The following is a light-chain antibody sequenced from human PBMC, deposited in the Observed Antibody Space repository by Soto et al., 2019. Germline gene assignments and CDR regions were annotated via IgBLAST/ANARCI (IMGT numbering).Light chain of an antibody. CDR3: QQYGNSPPGT. CDR1: QSVGNSH. CDR2: GAS. Sequence: VLTQSPGTLYFSPGERATLSCRASQSVGNSHVAWYQQRRGLPPRLLIYGASNRATGIPDRFSGSGSGADFTLTISRLEPEDFAVYFCQQYGNSPPGTFGQGTRLEIK. V-gene: IGKV3-20*01. J-gene: IGKJ5*01.